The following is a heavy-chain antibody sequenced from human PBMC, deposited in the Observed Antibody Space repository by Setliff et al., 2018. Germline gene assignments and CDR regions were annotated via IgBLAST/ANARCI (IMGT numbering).Heavy chain of an antibody. CDR3: AREQWLDPPGYYYMDV. CDR2: IYTSGST. D-gene: IGHD6-19*01. V-gene: IGHV4-4*07. Sequence: PSETLSLTCTVSGDSVNTNYYWSWIRQPAGKGLEWIGRIYTSGSTNYNPSLKSRVTMSVDTSKNQFSLKLSSVTAADMAVYYCAREQWLDPPGYYYMDVWAKGTTVTVS. J-gene: IGHJ6*03. CDR1: GDSVNTNYY.